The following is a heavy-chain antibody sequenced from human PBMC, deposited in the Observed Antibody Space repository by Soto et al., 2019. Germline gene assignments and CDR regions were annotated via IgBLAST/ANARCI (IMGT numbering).Heavy chain of an antibody. J-gene: IGHJ6*02. Sequence: TLSLTCSVSDDSMRSGGYYWTWIRQLPGKGLQWIGFIHYSGATLYSPSLKSRVSISMQMSNNQFSLRLGSVTAADTAVYYCARAVYCTTANCWDDFHYYNIDVWGQGTAVTVSS. CDR2: IHYSGAT. V-gene: IGHV4-31*03. D-gene: IGHD2-2*01. CDR3: ARAVYCTTANCWDDFHYYNIDV. CDR1: DDSMRSGGYY.